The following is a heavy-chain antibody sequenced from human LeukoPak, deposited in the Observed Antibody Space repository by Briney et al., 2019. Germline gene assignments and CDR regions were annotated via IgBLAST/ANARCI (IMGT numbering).Heavy chain of an antibody. CDR2: IFTSGST. J-gene: IGHJ4*02. Sequence: SQTLSLTCTVSGGSISSGSYFWTWIRQPAGEELEWVGRIFTSGSTNYNPSLKSRVTISVDTSKNQFSLKLSSVTAANTAVYYCASLRERSYYARGFDYWGQGTLVTVSS. CDR1: GGSISSGSYF. V-gene: IGHV4-61*02. D-gene: IGHD3-3*01. CDR3: ASLRERSYYARGFDY.